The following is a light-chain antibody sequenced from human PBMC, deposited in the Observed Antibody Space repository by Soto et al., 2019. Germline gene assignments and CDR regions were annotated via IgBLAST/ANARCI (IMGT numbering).Light chain of an antibody. CDR2: KAS. V-gene: IGKV1-5*03. CDR1: QSISSW. J-gene: IGKJ2*01. Sequence: DIQMTQSPSTLSASVGDRVTITCRASQSISSWLAWYQQKPGKAPKLLIYKASSLESGVPSRFSGSGSGTELTLTISSLQPDDVATYYCQQYNSYSLFGQGTKLEIK. CDR3: QQYNSYSL.